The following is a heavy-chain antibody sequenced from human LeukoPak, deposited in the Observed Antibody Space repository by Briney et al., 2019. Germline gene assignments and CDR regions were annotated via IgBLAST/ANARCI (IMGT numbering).Heavy chain of an antibody. Sequence: ASVKVSCTASGYTFTGYYMHWVRQAPGQGLEWMGWINPNSGGTNYAQKFQGRVTMTRDTSISTAYMELSRLRSDDTAVYYCARDVTMVRGVTNDYWGQGTLVTVSS. CDR1: GYTFTGYY. J-gene: IGHJ4*02. CDR3: ARDVTMVRGVTNDY. CDR2: INPNSGGT. V-gene: IGHV1-2*02. D-gene: IGHD3-10*01.